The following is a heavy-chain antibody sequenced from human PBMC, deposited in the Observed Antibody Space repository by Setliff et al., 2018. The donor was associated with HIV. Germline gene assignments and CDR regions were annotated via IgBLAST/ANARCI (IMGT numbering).Heavy chain of an antibody. D-gene: IGHD6-6*01. J-gene: IGHJ1*01. CDR3: ARDPAPSSTASYFRH. CDR1: GYTFTSYY. V-gene: IGHV1-46*01. CDR2: INPSSGST. Sequence: ASVKVSCKASGYTFTSYYMHWVRQAPGQGLEWMGIINPSSGSTTYAQKFQGRVTMTRDTSTSTVYMELSSLRSGDTAVYYCARDPAPSSTASYFRHWGQGTPVTVSS.